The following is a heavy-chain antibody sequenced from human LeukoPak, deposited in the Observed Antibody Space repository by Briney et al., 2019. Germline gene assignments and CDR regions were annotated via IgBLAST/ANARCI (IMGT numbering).Heavy chain of an antibody. J-gene: IGHJ3*02. CDR2: ISWNSGSI. Sequence: GGSLRLSCAASGFTFDDYAMHWVRQAPGKGLEWVSGISWNSGSIGYADSVKGRFTISRDNAKNSLYLQMNSLRAEDMALYYCAAATIGENAFDIWGQGTMVTVSS. CDR1: GFTFDDYA. V-gene: IGHV3-9*03. D-gene: IGHD2-15*01. CDR3: AAATIGENAFDI.